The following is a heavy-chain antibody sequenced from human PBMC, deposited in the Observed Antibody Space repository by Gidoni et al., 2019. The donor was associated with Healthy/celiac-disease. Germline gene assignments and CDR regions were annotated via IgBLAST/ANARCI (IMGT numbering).Heavy chain of an antibody. CDR3: ARVGYCSGGSCSRGYFDY. CDR1: GFTFSSYE. CDR2: ISSSGSTI. Sequence: EVQLVESGGGLVQPGGSLRLSCAASGFTFSSYEMNWVRQAPGKGLEWVSYISSSGSTIYYADSVKGRFTISRDNAKNSLYLQMNSLRAEDTAVYYCARVGYCSGGSCSRGYFDYWGQGTLVTVSS. J-gene: IGHJ4*02. V-gene: IGHV3-48*03. D-gene: IGHD2-15*01.